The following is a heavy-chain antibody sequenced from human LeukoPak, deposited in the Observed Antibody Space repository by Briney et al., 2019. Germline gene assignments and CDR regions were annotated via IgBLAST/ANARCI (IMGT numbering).Heavy chain of an antibody. CDR3: GTLYSGNYYRFDY. J-gene: IGHJ4*02. D-gene: IGHD1-26*01. V-gene: IGHV3-53*01. CDR2: IYTGGST. Sequence: GGSLRLSCAASGFTVSSNYMSWVRQAPGKGLEWVSVIYTGGSTYYADSVKGRFTISRDNSKNTLYLQMNSLRAAGTAVYYCGTLYSGNYYRFDYWGQGTLVTVSS. CDR1: GFTVSSNY.